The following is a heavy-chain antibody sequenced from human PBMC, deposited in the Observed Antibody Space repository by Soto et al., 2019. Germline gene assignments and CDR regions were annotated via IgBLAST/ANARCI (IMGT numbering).Heavy chain of an antibody. J-gene: IGHJ6*02. V-gene: IGHV3-11*06. D-gene: IGHD5-12*01. CDR3: ASARGGYDRLYCCHGMDV. Sequence: GGPRRLSCAPSGFTSSDYSTSWIRQAPGKALEYISYFISSSGSTNYADSVKGRFTISRDNAKNSLYFQMRTLRARDTALYYCASARGGYDRLYCCHGMDVWGQGTTVTVSS. CDR2: FISSSGST. CDR1: GFTSSDYS.